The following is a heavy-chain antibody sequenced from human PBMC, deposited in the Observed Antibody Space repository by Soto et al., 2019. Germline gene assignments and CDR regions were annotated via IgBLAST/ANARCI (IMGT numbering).Heavy chain of an antibody. Sequence: SETLSLTCTVSGGSISSGGYYWSWIRQHPGEGLEWIGHIYYSGTTYYNPSLKSRVSISVDTSKNQFYLKLSSVTAADTAVYYCARDRSHPWDYDSSGIDAFDIWGQGTMVTVSS. CDR2: IYYSGTT. J-gene: IGHJ3*02. CDR1: GGSISSGGYY. D-gene: IGHD3-22*01. V-gene: IGHV4-31*03. CDR3: ARDRSHPWDYDSSGIDAFDI.